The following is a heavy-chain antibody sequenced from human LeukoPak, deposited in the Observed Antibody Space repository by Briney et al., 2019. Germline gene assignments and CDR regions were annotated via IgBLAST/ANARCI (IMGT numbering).Heavy chain of an antibody. V-gene: IGHV4-34*01. J-gene: IGHJ4*02. D-gene: IGHD3-9*01. CDR1: GGSFSGYY. CDR2: ISHSGSP. CDR3: ARDSIAGYSLSW. Sequence: SETLSLTCAVYGGSFSGYYWSWIRQPPGKGLEWIGEISHSGSPNYNPSLKGRLTMSVDTAKNQFSLKLSSVTAADTAVYYCARDSIAGYSLSWWGQGTLVTVSS.